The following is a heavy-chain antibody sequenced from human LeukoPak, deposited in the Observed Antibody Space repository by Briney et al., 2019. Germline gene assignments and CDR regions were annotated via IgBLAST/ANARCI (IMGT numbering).Heavy chain of an antibody. V-gene: IGHV3-23*01. Sequence: GGSLRLSCTASGFTFSSYTMTWVRQAPGKGLKWISTITTGDGNTYYADSVKGRFTVSRDDSKNTLYLQMNSLRAEDTDVYYCATDGGLWVSAHWGDSWGRGTLVTVSS. CDR1: GFTFSSYT. CDR3: ATDGGLWVSAHWGDS. D-gene: IGHD7-27*01. CDR2: ITTGDGNT. J-gene: IGHJ4*02.